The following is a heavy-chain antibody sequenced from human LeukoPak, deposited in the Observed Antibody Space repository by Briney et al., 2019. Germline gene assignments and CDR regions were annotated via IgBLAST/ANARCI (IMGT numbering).Heavy chain of an antibody. D-gene: IGHD6-19*01. CDR2: FYQSGTT. Sequence: PSETLSLTCTVSGYSVSSGYYWGWIRQPPGKGLEWIGSFYQSGTTYCNPSLKSRVTISVDTSKNQFSLRLSSVTAADTAVYYCARSFLYSSGWYPFDYRGQGTLVTVSS. J-gene: IGHJ4*02. V-gene: IGHV4-38-2*02. CDR1: GYSVSSGYY. CDR3: ARSFLYSSGWYPFDY.